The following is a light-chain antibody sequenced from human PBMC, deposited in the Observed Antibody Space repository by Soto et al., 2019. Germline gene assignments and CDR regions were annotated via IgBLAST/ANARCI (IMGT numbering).Light chain of an antibody. CDR3: QQLKSSPLT. CDR1: QGIDSY. Sequence: IQLTQSPSSLSASVGDRVTITCRASQGIDSYLGWYQQKPGKAPKLLIYSASTLRSGVPSRFSGSGSGTDFTLTISSLQTEDFATYHCQQLKSSPLTFGGGTKVEI. V-gene: IGKV1-9*01. J-gene: IGKJ4*01. CDR2: SAS.